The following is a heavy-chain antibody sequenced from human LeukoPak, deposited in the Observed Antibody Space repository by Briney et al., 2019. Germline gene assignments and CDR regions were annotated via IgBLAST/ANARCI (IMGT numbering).Heavy chain of an antibody. Sequence: PSETLSLTCTVSGGSISSYYWSWIRQPPGKGLEWIGYIYYSGSTNYNPSLKRRVTISVDTSKNQFSLKLSSVTAADTAVYYCARGLEWLGNAFDIWGQGTMVTVSS. CDR3: ARGLEWLGNAFDI. D-gene: IGHD3-3*01. CDR2: IYYSGST. J-gene: IGHJ3*02. CDR1: GGSISSYY. V-gene: IGHV4-59*01.